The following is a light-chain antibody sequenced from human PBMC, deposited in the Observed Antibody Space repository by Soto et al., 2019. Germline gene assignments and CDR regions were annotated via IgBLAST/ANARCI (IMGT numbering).Light chain of an antibody. CDR1: SSDVGGYNY. CDR3: NSYGGSNNLV. Sequence: QSALTQPPSASGSPGQSVTISCTGTSSDVGGYNYDSWYQHHPGKAPKLMIYEVTKRPPGVPDRFSGSKSGNTASLTVSGLQAEDEADYYCNSYGGSNNLVFGGGTKLTVL. CDR2: EVT. V-gene: IGLV2-8*01. J-gene: IGLJ2*01.